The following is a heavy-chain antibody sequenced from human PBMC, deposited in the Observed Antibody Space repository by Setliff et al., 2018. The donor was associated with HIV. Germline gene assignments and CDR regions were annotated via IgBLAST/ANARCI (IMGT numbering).Heavy chain of an antibody. D-gene: IGHD3-3*01. Sequence: LPETLSLTCIVSGGSISSSSHYWGWIRQPPGKGLERIGNIYYSGSTYYNPSLKSRVTISVDTSKNQFSLKLSSVTAADTAVYYCARDGRSYYNFWSGPLFDSWGRGTLVTVSS. CDR3: ARDGRSYYNFWSGPLFDS. J-gene: IGHJ4*02. V-gene: IGHV4-39*07. CDR2: IYYSGST. CDR1: GGSISSSSHY.